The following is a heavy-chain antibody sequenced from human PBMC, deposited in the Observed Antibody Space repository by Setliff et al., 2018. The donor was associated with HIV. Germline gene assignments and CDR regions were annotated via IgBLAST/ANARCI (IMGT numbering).Heavy chain of an antibody. V-gene: IGHV1-18*01. J-gene: IGHJ6*03. D-gene: IGHD3-10*01. CDR2: ISTNNGET. CDR3: AREGKFRYYYYMDV. Sequence: ASVKVSCKASGYTFTRYGITWVRQAPGQGLEWMGWISTNNGETNYAQKLQGRVTMTTDTSTSMAYMELRSLRSDDTAVYYCAREGKFRYYYYMDVWGKGTTVTVSS. CDR1: GYTFTRYG.